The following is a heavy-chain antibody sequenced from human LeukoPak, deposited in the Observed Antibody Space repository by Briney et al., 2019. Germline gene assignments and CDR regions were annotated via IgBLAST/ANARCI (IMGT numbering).Heavy chain of an antibody. Sequence: QAGGSLRLSCAASGFIFYNFGMSWVRQAPGKGLEWVSTISGSGGRTYYADSVEGRFTISRDKSKNMMYLQMNSLRAEDTAVYYCAKAGGWYIFDYWGQGTPVTVSS. CDR3: AKAGGWYIFDY. J-gene: IGHJ4*02. CDR2: ISGSGGRT. CDR1: GFIFYNFG. D-gene: IGHD6-19*01. V-gene: IGHV3-23*01.